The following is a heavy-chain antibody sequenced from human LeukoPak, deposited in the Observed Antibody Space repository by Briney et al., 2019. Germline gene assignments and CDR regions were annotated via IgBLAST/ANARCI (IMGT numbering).Heavy chain of an antibody. CDR2: IYYTGTT. CDR3: ARGYDIDV. CDR1: GGSISNYS. J-gene: IGHJ6*02. Sequence: SEPLSLTCTVSGGSISNYSSSWIGQPPGKALEWIGYIYYTGTTKYNPSLKSRATISLDTSKNQFSLKLTSVTAADTALFFCARGYDIDVWGQGTTVTVSS. V-gene: IGHV4-59*01.